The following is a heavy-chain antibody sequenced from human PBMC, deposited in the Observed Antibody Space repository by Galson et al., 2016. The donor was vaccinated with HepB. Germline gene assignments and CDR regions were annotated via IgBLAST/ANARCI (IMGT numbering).Heavy chain of an antibody. CDR1: GFTFNSNW. CDR2: INYGGTNT. J-gene: IGHJ4*02. V-gene: IGHV3-74*01. D-gene: IGHD3-10*01. Sequence: SLRLSCAASGFTFNSNWMHWVRQAPGKGLVWVARINYGGTNTDYADSVKGRFAISRDNAKNTLYLQMTNLRAEDTAVYYCARGNGRPGDRGAYWGQGTLGTVSS. CDR3: ARGNGRPGDRGAY.